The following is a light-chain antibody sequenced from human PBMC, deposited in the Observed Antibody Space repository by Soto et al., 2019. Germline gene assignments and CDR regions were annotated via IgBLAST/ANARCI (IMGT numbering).Light chain of an antibody. V-gene: IGKV1-39*01. Sequence: DIQMTQSPSSLSASVGDRVTITFRASQSISSYLNWYQQKPGKAPKLLIYAASSLQSGVPSRFSGSGSGTDFTLTISSLQPEDIATYYCQQYDTLPLTFGGGTKLEIK. J-gene: IGKJ4*01. CDR1: QSISSY. CDR2: AAS. CDR3: QQYDTLPLT.